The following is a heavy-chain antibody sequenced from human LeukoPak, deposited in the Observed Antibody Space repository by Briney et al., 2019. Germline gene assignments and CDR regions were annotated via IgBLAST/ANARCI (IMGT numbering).Heavy chain of an antibody. J-gene: IGHJ4*02. CDR3: TRESGSYHGNDY. CDR2: INPNNGAT. Sequence: ASVKVSCKASGYTFTGYYMHWVRQAPGQGLEWMGRINPNNGATNYAQKLQGRVTITGDTSISAAYMELSSLRSDDTAVYYCTRESGSYHGNDYWGQGTLVTVSS. D-gene: IGHD1-26*01. CDR1: GYTFTGYY. V-gene: IGHV1-2*06.